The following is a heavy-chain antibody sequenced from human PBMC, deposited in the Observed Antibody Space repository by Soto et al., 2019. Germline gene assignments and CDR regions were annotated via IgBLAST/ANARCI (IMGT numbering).Heavy chain of an antibody. CDR1: GFSFSSYT. CDR2: ITNRGTHT. CDR3: ARAHEVAWFDS. J-gene: IGHJ5*01. D-gene: IGHD2-15*01. V-gene: IGHV3-21*01. Sequence: EVQLVESGGGLGKPGESLRLSCAASGFSFSSYTMNWVRQAPGKGLQWVSSITNRGTHTYSADSVKGRFTISRDNDKNSLYLQMNNLRAEDTAIYFCARAHEVAWFDSWGLGTLVTVTS.